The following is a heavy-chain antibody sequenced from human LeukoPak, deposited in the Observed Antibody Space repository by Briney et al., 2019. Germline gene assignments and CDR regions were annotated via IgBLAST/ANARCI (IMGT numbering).Heavy chain of an antibody. CDR1: GFTFSTYA. V-gene: IGHV3-30-3*01. J-gene: IGHJ6*02. CDR2: ISYDGNNK. Sequence: GGSLRLSCAGSGFTFSTYAFHWVRQAPGKGLEWVAIISYDGNNKSYVDSMKGRITISRDNSKNTLYIQMNSLRTDDTAVYYCARVETGTYYGAMDVWGQGTTVTVSS. D-gene: IGHD3-10*01. CDR3: ARVETGTYYGAMDV.